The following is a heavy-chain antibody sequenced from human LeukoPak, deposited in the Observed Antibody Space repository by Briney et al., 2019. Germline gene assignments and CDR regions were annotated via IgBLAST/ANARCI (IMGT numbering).Heavy chain of an antibody. CDR2: IYHSGST. CDR1: GDSISSGGYS. J-gene: IGHJ3*02. CDR3: ASACSNRAFDI. D-gene: IGHD3-10*02. V-gene: IGHV4-30-2*01. Sequence: SQTLSLTCAVSGDSISSGGYSWSWIRQPPGKGLEWIGYIYHSGSTYYNPSLKSRVTISVDRSKNQFSLKLSSVTAADTAVYYCASACSNRAFDIWGQGTMVTVSS.